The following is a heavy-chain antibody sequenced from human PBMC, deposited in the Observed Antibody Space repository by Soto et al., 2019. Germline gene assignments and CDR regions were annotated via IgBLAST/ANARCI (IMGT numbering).Heavy chain of an antibody. V-gene: IGHV4-61*01. Sequence: PWETLSLTCSVSGDSVSSGRYFWSWIRQSPVKGLEWIGNIYYSGSTNLNPSLNSRVTMSLDTSKNQFSLKLSSLTAADTAVYYCARESYYGSGSYDYYYGMDVWGQGTTVTVSS. CDR1: GDSVSSGRYF. D-gene: IGHD3-10*01. CDR3: ARESYYGSGSYDYYYGMDV. J-gene: IGHJ6*02. CDR2: IYYSGST.